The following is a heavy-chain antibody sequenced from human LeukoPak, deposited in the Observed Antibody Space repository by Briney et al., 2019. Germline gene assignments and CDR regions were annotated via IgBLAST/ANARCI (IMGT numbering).Heavy chain of an antibody. CDR3: ARKRSFDWRRTSDAFDI. Sequence: PSETLSLTCAVYGGSFSGYYWSWIRQPPGKGLEWIGEINHSGSTNYNPSLKSRVTISVDTSKNQFSLKLSSVTAADTAVYYCARKRSFDWRRTSDAFDIWGQGTMVTVSS. V-gene: IGHV4-34*01. CDR1: GGSFSGYY. J-gene: IGHJ3*02. D-gene: IGHD3-9*01. CDR2: INHSGST.